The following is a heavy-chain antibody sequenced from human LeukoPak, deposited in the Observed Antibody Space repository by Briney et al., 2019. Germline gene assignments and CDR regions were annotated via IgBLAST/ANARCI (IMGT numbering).Heavy chain of an antibody. J-gene: IGHJ4*02. CDR1: GGSFSGYY. Sequence: SETLSLTCAVYGGSFSGYYWSWIRQPPGKGLEWIGEINHSGSTNYNPSLKSRVTISVDTSKNQFSLKLSSVTAADTAVYYCARGYDFRSGYYRFYFDYWGQGTLVTVSS. CDR2: INHSGST. D-gene: IGHD3-3*01. V-gene: IGHV4-34*01. CDR3: ARGYDFRSGYYRFYFDY.